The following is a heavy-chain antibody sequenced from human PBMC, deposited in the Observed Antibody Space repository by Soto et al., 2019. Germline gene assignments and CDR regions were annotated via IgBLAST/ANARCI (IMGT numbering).Heavy chain of an antibody. V-gene: IGHV3-23*01. CDR1: GFTFSSYA. CDR2: ISGSGGST. CDR3: ATRPLPNYDSSGYPPDY. Sequence: EVQLLESGGGLVQPGGSLRLSCAASGFTFSSYAMSWVRQAPGKGLEWVSGISGSGGSTYYADSVKGRFTISRDNSNNTLYLQMNSLRAEDTAVYYCATRPLPNYDSSGYPPDYWGQGTLVTVSS. D-gene: IGHD3-22*01. J-gene: IGHJ4*02.